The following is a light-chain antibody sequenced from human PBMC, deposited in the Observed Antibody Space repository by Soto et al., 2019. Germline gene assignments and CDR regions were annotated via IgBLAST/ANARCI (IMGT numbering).Light chain of an antibody. J-gene: IGKJ1*01. CDR2: VAS. CDR1: QDISNY. V-gene: IGKV1-27*01. CDR3: LKYNSAPPWT. Sequence: DIKMTQSPSSLSASVGDRVTITCRATQDISNYFAWYQQKPVKVPNLPIYVASTLQSGVPSRFSGSGSGTDLTLTISSLQPEDVATYSCLKYNSAPPWTFGQGTKVEI.